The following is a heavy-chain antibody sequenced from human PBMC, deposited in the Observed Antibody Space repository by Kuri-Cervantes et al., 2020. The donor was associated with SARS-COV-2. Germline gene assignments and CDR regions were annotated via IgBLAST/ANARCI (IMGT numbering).Heavy chain of an antibody. J-gene: IGHJ6*02. D-gene: IGHD3-3*01. CDR3: ARTPSGYYPYYGMDV. CDR1: GFSLSTSGMR. V-gene: IGHV2-70*04. Sequence: SGPTLVKPTQTLTLTCTLSGFSLSTSGMRVSWIRQPPGKALEWLARIDWDDDKFYNTSLKTRLTISKDTSKNQVVLTMTNMDPVDTATYYCARTPSGYYPYYGMDVWGQGTTVTVSS. CDR2: IDWDDDK.